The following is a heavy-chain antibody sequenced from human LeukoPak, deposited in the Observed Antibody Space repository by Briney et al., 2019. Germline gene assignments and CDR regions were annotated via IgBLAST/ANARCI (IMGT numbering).Heavy chain of an antibody. CDR2: ISYDGSNK. D-gene: IGHD3-22*01. CDR1: GITFGNNW. CDR3: ARGGNYYDDSGYSP. J-gene: IGHJ5*02. V-gene: IGHV3-30-3*01. Sequence: GGSLRLSCAASGITFGNNWMHWVRQAPVKGLEWVAVISYDGSNKYYADSVRGRFTISRDNSKNTLYLQMNSLRAEDTAVYYCARGGNYYDDSGYSPWGQGTLVTVSS.